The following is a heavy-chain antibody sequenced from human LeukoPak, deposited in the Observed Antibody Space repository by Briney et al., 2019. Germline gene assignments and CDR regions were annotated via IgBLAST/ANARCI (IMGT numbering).Heavy chain of an antibody. V-gene: IGHV3-20*04. CDR3: ARGKEMATIRYYYYYMDV. D-gene: IGHD5-24*01. J-gene: IGHJ6*03. CDR1: GFTFDDYG. CDR2: INWNGGST. Sequence: QTGGSLRLSCAASGFTFDDYGMSWVRQATGKGLEWVSGINWNGGSTGYADSVKGRFTISRDNAKNSLYLQMNSLRAEDTALYYCARGKEMATIRYYYYYMDVWGKGTTVTVSS.